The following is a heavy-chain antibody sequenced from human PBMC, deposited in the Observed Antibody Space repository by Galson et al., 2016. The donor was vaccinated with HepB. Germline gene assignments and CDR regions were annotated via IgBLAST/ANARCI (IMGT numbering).Heavy chain of an antibody. CDR1: GFAFSGSA. CDR3: ARDKSFYYYGMDV. Sequence: SLKLSCAASGFAFSGSAMHWVRQAPGKGLEWVVAISYHGSDKYYADSVKGRVTISRDNSNNHLYLQMTSLSPEDTAVYYCARDKSFYYYGMDVWGQGTTVTVSS. J-gene: IGHJ6*02. CDR2: ISYHGSDK. V-gene: IGHV3-30-3*01.